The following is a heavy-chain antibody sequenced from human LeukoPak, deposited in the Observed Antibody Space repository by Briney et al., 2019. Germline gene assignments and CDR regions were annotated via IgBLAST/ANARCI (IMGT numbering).Heavy chain of an antibody. Sequence: PSETLSLTCTVSGGSVSSSSYYWGWIRQPPGKGLEWIGSIYYSGSTYYNPSRKSRATISVGTSKNQFSLKLSSVTAADTAVYYCARTAPPSYGDYAYFDYWGQGTLVTVSS. CDR3: ARTAPPSYGDYAYFDY. CDR2: IYYSGST. J-gene: IGHJ4*02. D-gene: IGHD4-17*01. V-gene: IGHV4-39*01. CDR1: GGSVSSSSYY.